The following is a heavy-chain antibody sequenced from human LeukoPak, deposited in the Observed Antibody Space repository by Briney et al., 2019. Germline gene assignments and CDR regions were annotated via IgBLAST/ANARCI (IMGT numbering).Heavy chain of an antibody. V-gene: IGHV4-30-2*01. CDR2: IYHSGST. Sequence: SQTLSLTCTVSGGSISSGGYYWSWIRQPPGKGLEWIGYIYHSGSTYYNPSLKSRVTISVDRSKNQFSLKLSSVTAADTAVYYRARGVDYYFDYWGQGTLVTVSS. D-gene: IGHD2-15*01. CDR1: GGSISSGGYY. CDR3: ARGVDYYFDY. J-gene: IGHJ4*02.